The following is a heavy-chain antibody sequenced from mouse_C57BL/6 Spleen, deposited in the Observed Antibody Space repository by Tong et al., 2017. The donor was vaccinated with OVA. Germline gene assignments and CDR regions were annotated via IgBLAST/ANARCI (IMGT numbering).Heavy chain of an antibody. CDR1: GYTFTSYY. CDR2: IYPGDGST. V-gene: IGHV1S56*01. CDR3: ARYFDV. Sequence: VQLQQSGPELVKPGASVKMSCKASGYTFTSYYIHWVKQRPGQGLEWIGWIYPGDGSTKYNEKFKGKITLTADKSSSTAYMLLSSLTSEDSAIYFCARYFDVWGAGTTVTVSS. J-gene: IGHJ1*01.